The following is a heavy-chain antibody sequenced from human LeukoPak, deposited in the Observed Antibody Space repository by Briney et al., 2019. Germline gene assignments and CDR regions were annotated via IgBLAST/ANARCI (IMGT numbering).Heavy chain of an antibody. Sequence: PGGSLRLSCAASGFTVSSNYMSWVRQAPGKGLEWVSVIYSGGSTYYADSVKGRFTISRDNAKNTLYLQMNGLRAEDTAVYYCSRSAYYDGSGNYYDYWGQGTLVTVSS. J-gene: IGHJ4*02. D-gene: IGHD3-22*01. V-gene: IGHV3-53*01. CDR3: SRSAYYDGSGNYYDY. CDR2: IYSGGST. CDR1: GFTVSSNY.